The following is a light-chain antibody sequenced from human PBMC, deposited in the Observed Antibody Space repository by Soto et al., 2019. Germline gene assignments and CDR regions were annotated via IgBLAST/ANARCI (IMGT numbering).Light chain of an antibody. Sequence: EILLTQSPGTLSLSPGERATLSCRASQSVSSSYLAWYQQKPGLAPRLLIYGASSRATGIPDRSSGSGSGTDFTLTISRLEPEDFAVYYCQQYDNSPPYTFGQGTKLEI. V-gene: IGKV3-20*01. CDR2: GAS. J-gene: IGKJ2*01. CDR3: QQYDNSPPYT. CDR1: QSVSSSY.